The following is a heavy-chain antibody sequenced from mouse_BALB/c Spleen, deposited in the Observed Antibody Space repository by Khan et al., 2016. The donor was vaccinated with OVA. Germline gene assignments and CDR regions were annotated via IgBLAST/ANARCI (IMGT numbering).Heavy chain of an antibody. Sequence: VQLQQSGTVLARPGASVKMSCKASGYTFTSYWMHWVKQRPGQGLEWIGAIYPGNSDTNYNQKFKGKAKLTAVTSTSTAYKERNSLTNEDSAVYYCTRNGYGNYESWDYWGQGTTLTVSS. CDR3: TRNGYGNYESWDY. J-gene: IGHJ2*01. CDR1: GYTFTSYW. V-gene: IGHV1-5*01. D-gene: IGHD2-1*01. CDR2: IYPGNSDT.